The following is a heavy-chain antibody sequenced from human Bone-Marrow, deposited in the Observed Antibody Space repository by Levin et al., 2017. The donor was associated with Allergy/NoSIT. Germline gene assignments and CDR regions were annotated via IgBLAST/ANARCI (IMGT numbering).Heavy chain of an antibody. Sequence: GGSLRLSCAASGFTFSTSAMSWVRQAPGKGLEWVSSITQSGGDTYYAASVKGRFTISRDNSNNTLYLHMNGLRAEDTAIYYCAKVRRGLDAFDIWGQGTMVTVSS. J-gene: IGHJ3*02. D-gene: IGHD3/OR15-3a*01. V-gene: IGHV3-23*01. CDR1: GFTFSTSA. CDR2: ITQSGGDT. CDR3: AKVRRGLDAFDI.